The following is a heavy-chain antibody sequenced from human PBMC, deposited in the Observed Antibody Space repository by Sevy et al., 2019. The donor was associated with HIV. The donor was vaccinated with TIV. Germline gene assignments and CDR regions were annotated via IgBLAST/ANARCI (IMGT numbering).Heavy chain of an antibody. CDR1: GGTFSSYA. Sequence: ASVKVSCKASGGTFSSYAISWVRQAPGQGLEWMGGIIPIFGTENYAQKFQGRVTITADESTSTAYMEPRSLRSEDTAVYYCDTHNSSSSCFTYFDYWGQGTLVTVSS. J-gene: IGHJ4*02. CDR2: IIPIFGTE. D-gene: IGHD2-2*02. CDR3: DTHNSSSSCFTYFDY. V-gene: IGHV1-69*13.